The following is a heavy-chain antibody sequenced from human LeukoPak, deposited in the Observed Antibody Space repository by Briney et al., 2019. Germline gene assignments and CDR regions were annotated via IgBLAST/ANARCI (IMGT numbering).Heavy chain of an antibody. CDR2: ISSSGSTI. V-gene: IGHV3-11*01. CDR1: GFTVSSNY. J-gene: IGHJ6*03. CDR3: ARAGSSSSPYYYYMDV. D-gene: IGHD6-6*01. Sequence: NTGGSLRLSCAASGFTVSSNYMSWVRQAPGKGLEWVSYISSSGSTIYYADSVKGRFTISRDNAKNSLYLQMNSLRAEDTAVYYCARAGSSSSPYYYYMDVWGKGTTVTVSS.